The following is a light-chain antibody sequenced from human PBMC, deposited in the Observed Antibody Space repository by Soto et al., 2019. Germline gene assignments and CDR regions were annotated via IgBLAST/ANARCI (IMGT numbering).Light chain of an antibody. Sequence: DIVMTQTPLSSPATLRQAASISCRSSQSLVHNDGNTYLSWFQQRPGQPPRLLIYKVSDRFSGVPDRFSGSGAGTDFTLTISRVEAEDVGIYYCMQATQSHWTFGQGTKVDIK. CDR2: KVS. CDR1: QSLVHNDGNTY. J-gene: IGKJ1*01. CDR3: MQATQSHWT. V-gene: IGKV2-24*01.